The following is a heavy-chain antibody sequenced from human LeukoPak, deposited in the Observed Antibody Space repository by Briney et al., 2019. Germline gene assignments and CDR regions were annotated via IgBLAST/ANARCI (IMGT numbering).Heavy chain of an antibody. V-gene: IGHV3-48*04. CDR1: GFTFSSYS. J-gene: IGHJ3*02. CDR3: ARPLVGARVSYGFDI. D-gene: IGHD1-26*01. CDR2: ISSSSSTI. Sequence: GGSLRLSCAASGFTFSSYSMNWVRQAPGKGLEWVSYISSSSSTIYYADSVKGRFTISRDNAKNSLYLQMNSLRAEDTAVYYCARPLVGARVSYGFDIWGQGTMVTVSS.